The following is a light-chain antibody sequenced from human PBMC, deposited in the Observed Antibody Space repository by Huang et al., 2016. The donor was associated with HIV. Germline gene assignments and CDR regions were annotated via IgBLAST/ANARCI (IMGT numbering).Light chain of an antibody. J-gene: IGKJ1*01. CDR1: QSVGSY. V-gene: IGKV3-11*01. CDR3: QQRSNRTPTT. Sequence: EIILTQSPATLSLSPGERATLSCRASQSVGSYLAWYQQKPVQAPRLLIYDASNRATGIPARFSGVGSGTDFTLTIRGLEPDDFAVYFCQQRSNRTPTTFGQGTKVE. CDR2: DAS.